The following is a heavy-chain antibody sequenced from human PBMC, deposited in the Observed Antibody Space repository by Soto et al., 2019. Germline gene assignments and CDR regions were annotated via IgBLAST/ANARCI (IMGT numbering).Heavy chain of an antibody. J-gene: IGHJ4*02. CDR2: INSEGNST. CDR1: GFTFSPFW. CDR3: ARGGNHFDY. Sequence: PGGSLRLSCAASGFTFSPFWMHWVRQVPGKGPVWVSRINSEGNSTSYADSVKGRFTISRDNAKNTLYLQMNSLRAEDTAVYYCARGGNHFDYWGQGTLVTVSS. D-gene: IGHD4-4*01. V-gene: IGHV3-74*01.